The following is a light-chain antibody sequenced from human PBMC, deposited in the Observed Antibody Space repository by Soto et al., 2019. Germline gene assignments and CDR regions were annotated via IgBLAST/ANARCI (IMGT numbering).Light chain of an antibody. V-gene: IGLV1-40*01. CDR2: GNS. CDR1: SSNIGAGYD. J-gene: IGLJ2*01. Sequence: QSALTQPPSVSGAPGQRVTISCTGSSSNIGAGYDVHWYQQLPGTAPKLLIYGNSNRPSGVPDRFSGSKSGTSASLAITGLQAEDEADYYCQSYDSSLSGWEVFGGGTMVTVL. CDR3: QSYDSSLSGWEV.